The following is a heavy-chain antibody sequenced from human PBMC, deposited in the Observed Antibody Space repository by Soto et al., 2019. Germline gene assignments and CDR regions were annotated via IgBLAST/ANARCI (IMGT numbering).Heavy chain of an antibody. CDR3: ARGSSGFYDY. CDR2: INPSGGST. D-gene: IGHD6-19*01. CDR1: GYTFTSYY. Sequence: GASVKVSCKASGYTFTSYYMHWVRQAPGQGLEWMGIINPSGGSTSYAQKFQGQVVISGDKSINTAYLQWTSLKASDTAMYYCARGSSGFYDYWGQGTLVTVSS. J-gene: IGHJ4*02. V-gene: IGHV1-46*01.